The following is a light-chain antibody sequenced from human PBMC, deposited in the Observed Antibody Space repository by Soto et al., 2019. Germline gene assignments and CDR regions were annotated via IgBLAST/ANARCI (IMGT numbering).Light chain of an antibody. CDR3: SSYAGSNNLVV. V-gene: IGLV2-8*01. CDR1: SSDVGGYNY. CDR2: EVS. J-gene: IGLJ2*01. Sequence: QSVLTQPPSASGSPGQSVTISCTGTSSDVGGYNYVSWYQQHPGKAPKLMIYEVSKRPSGVPDRFSGSKSGNTASLTVSGLKAEDEADYYCSSYAGSNNLVVFGGGPRSPS.